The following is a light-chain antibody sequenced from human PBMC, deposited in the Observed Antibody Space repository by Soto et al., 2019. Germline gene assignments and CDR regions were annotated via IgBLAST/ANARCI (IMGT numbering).Light chain of an antibody. J-gene: IGKJ1*01. V-gene: IGKV1-5*01. CDR1: EDIRTW. CDR2: DAS. CDR3: QQYNSYSWT. Sequence: DIQMTQSPSSVSASVGDRVTITLLSSEDIRTWLAWYQQKPGNAPKLLIYDASSLESGVPSRFSGSGSGTEFTLTISSPQPDDFATYYCQQYNSYSWTFGQGTKVDI.